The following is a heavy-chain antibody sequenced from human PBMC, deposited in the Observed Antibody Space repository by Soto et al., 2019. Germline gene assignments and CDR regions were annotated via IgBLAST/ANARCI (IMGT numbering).Heavy chain of an antibody. Sequence: SETLSLTCTVSGGSICSYYWSWIRQPPGKGLEWIGRIYYSGSTNYNPSFKSRVTISVDTSKNQFSLKLSSVTAADTAVYYCAGSSGWYWFDTWGQGTLVTVSS. CDR2: IYYSGST. CDR1: GGSICSYY. D-gene: IGHD6-19*01. J-gene: IGHJ5*02. V-gene: IGHV4-59*08. CDR3: AGSSGWYWFDT.